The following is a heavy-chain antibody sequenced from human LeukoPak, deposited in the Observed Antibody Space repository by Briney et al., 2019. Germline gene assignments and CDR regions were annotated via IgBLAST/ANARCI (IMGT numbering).Heavy chain of an antibody. D-gene: IGHD6-13*01. Sequence: PGGSLRLSCAASGFTFSSYAMSWVRQAPGKGLEWVSAISGSGGSKYYADSVKCRFTISRDNSKNTLYLQMNSLRAEDTAVYYCASYSSSWYMFFDYWGQGTLVTVSS. CDR3: ASYSSSWYMFFDY. CDR1: GFTFSSYA. J-gene: IGHJ4*02. CDR2: ISGSGGSK. V-gene: IGHV3-23*01.